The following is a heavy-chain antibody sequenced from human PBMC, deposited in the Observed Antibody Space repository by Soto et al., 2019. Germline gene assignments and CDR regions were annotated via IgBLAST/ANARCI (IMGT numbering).Heavy chain of an antibody. D-gene: IGHD4-4*01. CDR2: VYSGGSA. CDR3: ARDMSNYVFDY. V-gene: IGHV3-66*01. J-gene: IGHJ4*02. Sequence: PGGSLRLSCAASGFTVSSKYMSWVRQAPGKGLEWVSVVYSGGSAYSADSVKGRFTISRDTSKNTVYLQMNSLRAEDTAVYYCARDMSNYVFDYWGQGTLVTVSS. CDR1: GFTVSSKY.